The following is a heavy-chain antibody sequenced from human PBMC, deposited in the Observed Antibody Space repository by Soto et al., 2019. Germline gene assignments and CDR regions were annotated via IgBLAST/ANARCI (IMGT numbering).Heavy chain of an antibody. J-gene: IGHJ6*02. CDR2: TYYRSKWYN. CDR3: AREEGRSRWTAKIVVVPARYGMDV. Sequence: SPTLSLTCAISGDSVSSNSAAWNWIRQSPSRGLEWLGRTYYRSKWYNDYAVSVKSRITINPDTSKNQFSLQLNSVTPEDTAVYYCAREEGRSRWTAKIVVVPARYGMDVWRQGTTVAVSS. V-gene: IGHV6-1*01. CDR1: GDSVSSNSAA. D-gene: IGHD2-2*01.